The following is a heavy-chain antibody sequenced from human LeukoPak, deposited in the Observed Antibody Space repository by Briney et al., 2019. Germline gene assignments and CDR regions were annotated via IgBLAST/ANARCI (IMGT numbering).Heavy chain of an antibody. V-gene: IGHV3-7*01. D-gene: IGHD2-15*01. CDR3: AKEGYSRGPFDI. CDR1: GCTFSSYW. J-gene: IGHJ3*02. CDR2: IKQDGSEK. Sequence: QTGGSLRVSCAASGCTFSSYWMSWVRQAPGKGLEWVANIKQDGSEKYYVDSVKGRFTISRDNAKNSLYLQMNSLRAEDTAVYYCAKEGYSRGPFDIWGQGTMVTVSS.